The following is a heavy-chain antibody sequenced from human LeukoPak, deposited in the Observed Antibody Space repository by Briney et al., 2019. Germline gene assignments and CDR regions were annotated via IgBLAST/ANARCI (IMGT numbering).Heavy chain of an antibody. Sequence: SETLSLTCAVSGYSISSGYYWGWIRQPPGKGLEWIGNMYHSGITYYNASLKSRVTISVDTSNNQFSLKLNSVTAADTAVYYCARRYSNSYFDFWGQGTLVTVSS. V-gene: IGHV4-38-2*01. CDR2: MYHSGIT. CDR3: ARRYSNSYFDF. D-gene: IGHD4-11*01. J-gene: IGHJ4*02. CDR1: GYSISSGYY.